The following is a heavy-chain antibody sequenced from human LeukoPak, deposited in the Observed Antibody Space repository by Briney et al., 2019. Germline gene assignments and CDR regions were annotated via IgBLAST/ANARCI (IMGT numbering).Heavy chain of an antibody. Sequence: GGSLRLSCAASGFTFSSYAMHWVRQAPGKGLEWVAVTSYDGSNKEYADSVKGRFTISRDNSKNTLYLQMNSLRAEDTAVYYCARDRRRGEVADWGQGTLVTVSS. V-gene: IGHV3-30-3*01. J-gene: IGHJ4*02. D-gene: IGHD3-16*01. CDR2: TSYDGSNK. CDR1: GFTFSSYA. CDR3: ARDRRRGEVAD.